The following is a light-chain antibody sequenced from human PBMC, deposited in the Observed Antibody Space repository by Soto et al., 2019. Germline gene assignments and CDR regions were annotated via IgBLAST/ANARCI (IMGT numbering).Light chain of an antibody. Sequence: EILMTQSPATLSVSPGERVTLSCRAGQGVTTNFAWYQQKSGQSPRLLIYDVSSRATGVPSRFSGTGSETDFTLTISGLQSEDSAIYFCQQYNNWPFSFGQGTLLEVK. CDR1: QGVTTN. V-gene: IGKV3-15*01. J-gene: IGKJ5*01. CDR3: QQYNNWPFS. CDR2: DVS.